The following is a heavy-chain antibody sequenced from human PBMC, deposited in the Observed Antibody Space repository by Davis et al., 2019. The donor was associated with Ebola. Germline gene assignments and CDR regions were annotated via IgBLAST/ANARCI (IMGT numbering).Heavy chain of an antibody. Sequence: GESLKISCAASGFTFNNYAMTWVRQAPGKGLEWVSGLSGSGSSTYYADSVKGRFSISRDSSKSRWYLQMNSLRAEDTAIYYCTKDLSLGYCRGGSCSGDYWGQGTLVTVSS. D-gene: IGHD2-15*01. V-gene: IGHV3-23*01. CDR2: LSGSGSST. J-gene: IGHJ4*02. CDR3: TKDLSLGYCRGGSCSGDY. CDR1: GFTFNNYA.